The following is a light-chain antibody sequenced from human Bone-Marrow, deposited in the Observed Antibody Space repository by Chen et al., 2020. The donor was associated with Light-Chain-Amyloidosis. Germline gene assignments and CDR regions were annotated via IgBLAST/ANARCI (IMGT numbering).Light chain of an antibody. J-gene: IGLJ1*01. V-gene: IGLV2-14*01. CDR2: EVT. CDR3: SSYTITNTLV. Sequence: APTQPASVARSPGPSLTIPCPGTSSDVGGDNHVSWYQQHPDKAPKLMIYEVTNRPSWVPDRFSGSKSDNTASLTISGLQTEDEADYFCSSYTITNTLVFGSGTRVTVL. CDR1: SSDVGGDNH.